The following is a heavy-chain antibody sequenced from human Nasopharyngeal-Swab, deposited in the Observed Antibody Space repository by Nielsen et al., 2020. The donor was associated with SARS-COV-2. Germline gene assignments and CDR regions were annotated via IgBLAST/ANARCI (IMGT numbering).Heavy chain of an antibody. V-gene: IGHV5-10-1*01. Sequence: WIRQPPGKGLEWMGRIDPIDSHTNYRPSLEGHVTMSVDKYSSTAYLQWSSLKASDTAIYYCARQGTFMDVWGTGTTVTVSS. D-gene: IGHD2/OR15-2a*01. CDR3: ARQGTFMDV. J-gene: IGHJ6*03. CDR2: IDPIDSHT.